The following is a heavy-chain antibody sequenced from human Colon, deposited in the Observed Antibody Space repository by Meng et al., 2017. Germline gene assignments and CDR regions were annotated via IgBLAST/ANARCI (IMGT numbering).Heavy chain of an antibody. D-gene: IGHD4-23*01. V-gene: IGHV4-4*03. Sequence: VRLQEWGPGLWKPPGTLSLPCAVSGGSISSNYWWSWVRQSPKKGLEWIGEIHHGGTTNYNPSLKSRVTISVDTSNNQFSLKLSSVTAADTAVYYCARIDYGGNGIEKYFFDYWGQGTLVTVSS. CDR3: ARIDYGGNGIEKYFFDY. CDR2: IHHGGTT. J-gene: IGHJ4*02. CDR1: GGSISSNYW.